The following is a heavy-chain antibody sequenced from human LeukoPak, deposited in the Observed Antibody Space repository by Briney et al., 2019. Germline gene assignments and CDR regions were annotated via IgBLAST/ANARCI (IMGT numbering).Heavy chain of an antibody. D-gene: IGHD2-15*01. J-gene: IGHJ3*02. V-gene: IGHV4-39*07. CDR1: GGSISSSSYY. Sequence: SETLSLTCTVSGGSISSSSYYWGWIRQPPGKGLEWIGSIYYSGSTYYNPSLKSRVTISVDTSKNQFSLKLSSVTAADTAVYYCARGSDFVEDAFDIWGQGTMVTVSS. CDR2: IYYSGST. CDR3: ARGSDFVEDAFDI.